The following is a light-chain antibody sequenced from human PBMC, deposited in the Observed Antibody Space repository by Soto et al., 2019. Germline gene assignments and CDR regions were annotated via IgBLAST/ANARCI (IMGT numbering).Light chain of an antibody. CDR2: DDT. J-gene: IGLJ2*01. CDR3: QSYYSSKLII. V-gene: IGLV6-57*04. Sequence: NFMLTQPHSVSESPGKTVRISCTRSSGSIVSNYVQWYQHRPGSAPFTVVSDDTQRPSGVPDRFSGSVDIPSNSASLTISGLRTEDEGDYYCQSYYSSKLIIFCGGIKLTVL. CDR1: SGSIVSNY.